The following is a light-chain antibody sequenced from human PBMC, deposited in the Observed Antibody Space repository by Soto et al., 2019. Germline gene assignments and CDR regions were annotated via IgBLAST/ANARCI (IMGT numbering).Light chain of an antibody. Sequence: EIVLTQSPATLSLSPGERATLSCRASQSVSSSLAWYQQKPGQAPRLLIYDASNRATGIPARFSGSGSGTDFTLTISSLEPEDFAVYFCQQRGSWPLTFGGGTKVEIK. J-gene: IGKJ4*01. CDR2: DAS. V-gene: IGKV3-11*01. CDR1: QSVSSS. CDR3: QQRGSWPLT.